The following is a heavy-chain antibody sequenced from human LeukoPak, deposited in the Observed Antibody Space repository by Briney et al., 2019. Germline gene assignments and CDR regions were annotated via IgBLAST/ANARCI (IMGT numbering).Heavy chain of an antibody. CDR2: IIPIFGTA. D-gene: IGHD4-11*01. Sequence: ASVKVSCTASGGTFSSYAISWVRQAPGQGLEWMGGIIPIFGTANYAQKFQGRVTITTDESTSTAYMELSSLRSEDTAVYYCARLINGYSNYDYWGQGTLVTVSS. CDR3: ARLINGYSNYDY. V-gene: IGHV1-69*05. CDR1: GGTFSSYA. J-gene: IGHJ4*02.